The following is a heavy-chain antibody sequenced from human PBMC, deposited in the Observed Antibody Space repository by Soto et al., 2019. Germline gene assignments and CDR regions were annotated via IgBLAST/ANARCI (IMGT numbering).Heavy chain of an antibody. CDR1: GASISNYY. D-gene: IGHD2-2*01. CDR3: ARDRLGYCITTSCSEYYFDS. CDR2: IYYTGST. Sequence: PSETLSLTCTVSGASISNYYWNWIRQHPGKGLEWIGYIYYTGSTYYNASLKSRVTILVDTSKNQFSLKLSSVTAADTAVYYCARDRLGYCITTSCSEYYFDSWGQGTLVTVSS. J-gene: IGHJ4*02. V-gene: IGHV4-59*06.